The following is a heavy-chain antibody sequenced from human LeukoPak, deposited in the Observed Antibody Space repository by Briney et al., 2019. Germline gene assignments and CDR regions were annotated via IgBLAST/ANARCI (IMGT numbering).Heavy chain of an antibody. J-gene: IGHJ4*02. V-gene: IGHV3-9*01. CDR2: ISWNSGSI. CDR1: GFTFDDYA. CDR3: AKARRDYDILTGYYFDY. Sequence: GGSLRLSCAASGFTFDDYAMHWVRHAPGKGLEWVSGISWNSGSIGYADSVKGRFTISRDNAKNSLYLQMNSLRAEDTALYYCAKARRDYDILTGYYFDYWGQGTLVTVSS. D-gene: IGHD3-9*01.